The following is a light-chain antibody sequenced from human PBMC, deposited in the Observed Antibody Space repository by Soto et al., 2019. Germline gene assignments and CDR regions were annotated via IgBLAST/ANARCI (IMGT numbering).Light chain of an antibody. Sequence: QSVLTQPASVSGSPGQSITISCTGTSNDVGGYNYVSWYQQHPGKVPKLMIYEVSNRPSGVSDRFSGSKSGTSASLAISGLRSEDEADYFCAAWDGSLDGRFVFGTGTKLTVL. J-gene: IGLJ1*01. CDR3: AAWDGSLDGRFV. CDR2: EVS. V-gene: IGLV2-14*01. CDR1: SNDVGGYNY.